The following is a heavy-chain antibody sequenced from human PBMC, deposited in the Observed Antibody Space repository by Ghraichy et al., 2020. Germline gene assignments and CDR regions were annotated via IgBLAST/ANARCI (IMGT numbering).Heavy chain of an antibody. CDR3: ARAPKGGLRSYYDSSPEGYFDY. D-gene: IGHD3-22*01. V-gene: IGHV4-31*03. CDR1: GGSISSGGYY. CDR2: IYYSGST. Sequence: SETLSLTCTVSGGSISSGGYYWSWIRQHPGKGLEWIGYIYYSGSTYYNPSLKSRVTISVDTSKNQFSLKLSSVTAADTAVYYCARAPKGGLRSYYDSSPEGYFDYWGQGTLVTVSS. J-gene: IGHJ4*02.